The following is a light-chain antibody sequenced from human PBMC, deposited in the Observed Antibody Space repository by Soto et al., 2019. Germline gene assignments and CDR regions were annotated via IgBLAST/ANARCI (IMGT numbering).Light chain of an antibody. Sequence: EIVMTQSPATLSVSPGERVTLSCRASQSVSTNLAWYQQKPGQAPRLLIYGASSRATGIPARFSGSGSGTEFTLTISSLQSEDFAVYCCQQYNNWPPLTFGGGTKVDIK. V-gene: IGKV3-15*01. CDR2: GAS. CDR1: QSVSTN. CDR3: QQYNNWPPLT. J-gene: IGKJ4*01.